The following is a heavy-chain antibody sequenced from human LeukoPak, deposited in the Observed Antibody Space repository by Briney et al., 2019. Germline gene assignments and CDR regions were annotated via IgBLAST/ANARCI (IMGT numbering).Heavy chain of an antibody. D-gene: IGHD3-10*01. Sequence: SETLSLTCTVSGGSISSYYWSWIRQPAGKGLEWIGRIYTSGSTNYNPSLKSRVTMSVDTFKNQFSLKLSSVTAADTAVYYCARDITMVRGVTGFDPWSQGTLVTVSS. CDR3: ARDITMVRGVTGFDP. CDR1: GGSISSYY. V-gene: IGHV4-4*07. J-gene: IGHJ5*02. CDR2: IYTSGST.